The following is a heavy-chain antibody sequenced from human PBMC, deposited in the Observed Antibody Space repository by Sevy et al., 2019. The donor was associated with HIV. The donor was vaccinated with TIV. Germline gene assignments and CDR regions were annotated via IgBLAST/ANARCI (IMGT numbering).Heavy chain of an antibody. CDR3: ARDREYYYDSSGYYYAAAFDI. D-gene: IGHD3-22*01. CDR1: GYTFTGYY. Sequence: ASVKVSCKASGYTFTGYYMHWVRQAPGQGLEWMGWINPNSGGTNYAQKFQGRVTMTRDTSISTAYMELSRLRSDDTAVYYCARDREYYYDSSGYYYAAAFDIWSQGTMVTVSS. CDR2: INPNSGGT. V-gene: IGHV1-2*02. J-gene: IGHJ3*02.